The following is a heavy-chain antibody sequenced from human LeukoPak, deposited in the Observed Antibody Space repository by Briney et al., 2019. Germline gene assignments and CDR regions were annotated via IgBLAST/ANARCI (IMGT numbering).Heavy chain of an antibody. J-gene: IGHJ4*02. V-gene: IGHV1-69*13. Sequence: SVKVSCKASDYTFTSYGISWVRQAPGQGPEWMGGIIPIFGTAHYAQTFQGRVTITADESTSTAYMELSSLRSEDTAVYYCAREFCTSTSCSYYYFDYWGQGTLVTVSS. CDR3: AREFCTSTSCSYYYFDY. CDR2: IIPIFGTA. D-gene: IGHD2-2*01. CDR1: DYTFTSYG.